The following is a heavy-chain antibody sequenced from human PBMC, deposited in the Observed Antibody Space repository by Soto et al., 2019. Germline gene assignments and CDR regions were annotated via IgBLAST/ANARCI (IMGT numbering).Heavy chain of an antibody. J-gene: IGHJ5*02. D-gene: IGHD3-3*01. CDR1: GGSISSDGYY. CDR2: IYYSGST. V-gene: IGHV4-31*03. Sequence: SETLSLTCTVSGGSISSDGYYWSWIRQHPGKGLERIGYIYYSGSTYYNPSLKSRVTISVDTSKNQFSLKLSSVTAADTAVYYCARVNYDFWSGYYNWFDPWGQGTLVTVSS. CDR3: ARVNYDFWSGYYNWFDP.